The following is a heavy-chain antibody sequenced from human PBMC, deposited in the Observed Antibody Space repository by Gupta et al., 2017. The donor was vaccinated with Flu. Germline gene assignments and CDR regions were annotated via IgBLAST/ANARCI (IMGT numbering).Heavy chain of an antibody. Sequence: EVQLLESGGGSVQPGGYLRLSCVASGFSFSNYAMSWVRQAPGKGLEWVSGISDGGVITYYADSVKGRFTISRDSSKNTLYLQMNSLRADDTAVYYCAKHSFFIYNWFDPWGQGALVTVSS. CDR3: AKHSFFIYNWFDP. CDR2: ISDGGVIT. D-gene: IGHD2/OR15-2a*01. CDR1: GFSFSNYA. J-gene: IGHJ5*02. V-gene: IGHV3-23*01.